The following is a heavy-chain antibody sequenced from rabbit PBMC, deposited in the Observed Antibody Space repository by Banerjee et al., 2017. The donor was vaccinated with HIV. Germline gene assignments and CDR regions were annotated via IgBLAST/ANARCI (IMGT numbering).Heavy chain of an antibody. CDR3: ARGAGGSGAGLNL. J-gene: IGHJ4*01. CDR2: IYEGDTGAT. CDR1: GIDFSSGYD. Sequence: QEQLVESGGGLVQPEGSLTLTCTASGIDFSSGYDMCWVRKAPGKGLEWIGCIYEGDTGATYYANWAKGRFTISKTSSTTVTLQMTSLTGADTATYFWARGAGGSGAGLNLWCQGTLVTVS. D-gene: IGHD8-1*01. V-gene: IGHV1S45*01.